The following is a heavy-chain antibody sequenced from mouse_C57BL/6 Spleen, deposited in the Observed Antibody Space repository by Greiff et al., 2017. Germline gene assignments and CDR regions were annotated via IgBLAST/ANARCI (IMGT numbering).Heavy chain of an antibody. CDR3: ASDDYGGYFGV. CDR1: GYTFTSYW. D-gene: IGHD2-4*01. V-gene: IGHV1-72*01. CDR2: FDPNSGGT. J-gene: IGHJ1*03. Sequence: VQLQQPGAELVKPGASVKLSCKASGYTFTSYWMHWVKQRLGRGLEWIGRFDPNSGGTKYNEKFKSKATLAVAKPSSTASMQLSSLTSEDSAVYLCASDDYGGYFGVWGTGATVTVSS.